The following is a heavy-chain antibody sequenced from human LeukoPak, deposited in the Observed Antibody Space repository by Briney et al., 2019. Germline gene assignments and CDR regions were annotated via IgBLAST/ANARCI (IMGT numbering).Heavy chain of an antibody. CDR1: GGSVSSGSYY. V-gene: IGHV4-61*01. J-gene: IGHJ5*02. Sequence: SETLSLTCTVSGGSVSSGSYYWSWIRQPPGKGLEWIGYIYYSGSTNYNPSLKSRVTISVDTSKNQFSLKLSSVTAADTAVYYCARERIADNRAYNNWFDPWGQGTLVTVSS. CDR3: ARERIADNRAYNNWFDP. D-gene: IGHD6-6*01. CDR2: IYYSGST.